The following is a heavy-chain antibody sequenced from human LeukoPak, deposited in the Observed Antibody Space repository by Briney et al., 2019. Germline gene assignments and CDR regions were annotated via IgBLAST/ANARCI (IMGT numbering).Heavy chain of an antibody. J-gene: IGHJ4*02. CDR3: AKAQGYGGNSCIDY. CDR2: ISGSGGST. Sequence: GGSLGNSSAASGFTFSSCDMSGVSQAPGKGLEWVSGISGSGGSTYYADSVKGRFTISRDNSKNTLYLQTNSLRAEDTAVYYCAKAQGYGGNSCIDYWGQGTLVTVSS. V-gene: IGHV3-23*01. D-gene: IGHD4-23*01. CDR1: GFTFSSCD.